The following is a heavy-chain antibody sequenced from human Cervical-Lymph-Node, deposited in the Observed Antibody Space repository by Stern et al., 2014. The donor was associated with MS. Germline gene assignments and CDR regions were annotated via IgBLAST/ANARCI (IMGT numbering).Heavy chain of an antibody. D-gene: IGHD1-26*01. CDR3: VKDAGEGAKFGNY. J-gene: IGHJ4*02. Sequence: VQLVESGGGVVQPGRSLRLSCEVSGFTFSNYAMHWVRQAPGKGLEWVAVISFDGSKKHYADSMKGRFIISRDNSKNTLYLQMNSLRAQDTAVYYCVKDAGEGAKFGNYWGQGALVTVSS. CDR2: ISFDGSKK. CDR1: GFTFSNYA. V-gene: IGHV3-30*18.